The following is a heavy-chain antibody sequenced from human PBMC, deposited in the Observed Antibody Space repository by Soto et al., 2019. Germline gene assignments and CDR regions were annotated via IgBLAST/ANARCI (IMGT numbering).Heavy chain of an antibody. V-gene: IGHV3-7*01. J-gene: IGHJ6*02. CDR2: IKQDGSEE. Sequence: EVQLGESGGGLVQPGGSLRLSCVDSGFTFSSYWMSWVRQAPVKGLEWVGNIKQDGSEENYVDSVKGRFTISRDNAKNSRYLQMNRLRAEDTAVYYCARIAASGRGWDVWGQGTTVVVSS. CDR3: ARIAASGRGWDV. D-gene: IGHD6-13*01. CDR1: GFTFSSYW.